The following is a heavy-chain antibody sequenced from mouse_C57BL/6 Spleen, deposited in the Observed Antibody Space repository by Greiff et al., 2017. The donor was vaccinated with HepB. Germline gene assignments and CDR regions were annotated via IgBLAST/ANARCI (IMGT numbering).Heavy chain of an antibody. J-gene: IGHJ1*03. CDR1: GYTFTSYW. V-gene: IGHV1-61*01. D-gene: IGHD1-1*01. CDR3: AREGGFITTVGWYFDV. CDR2: IYPSDSET. Sequence: VQLQQPGAELVRPGSSVKLSCKASGYTFTSYWMDWVKQRPGQGLEWIGNIYPSDSETHYNQKFKDKATLTVDKSSSTAYMQLSSLTSEDSAVYYCAREGGFITTVGWYFDVWGTGTTVTVSS.